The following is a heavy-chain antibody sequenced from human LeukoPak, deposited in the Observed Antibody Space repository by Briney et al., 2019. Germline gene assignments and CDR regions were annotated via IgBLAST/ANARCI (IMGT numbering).Heavy chain of an antibody. V-gene: IGHV3-23*01. CDR1: GFTFSSYA. CDR2: ISGSGGST. CDR3: AKDEYYDSSGYYGDY. J-gene: IGHJ4*02. D-gene: IGHD3-22*01. Sequence: PGGSLRLSCAASGFTFSSYAMHWVRQAPGKGLEWVSAISGSGGSTYYADSVKGRFTISRDNSKNTLYLQMNSLRAEDTAVYYCAKDEYYDSSGYYGDYWGQGTLVTVSS.